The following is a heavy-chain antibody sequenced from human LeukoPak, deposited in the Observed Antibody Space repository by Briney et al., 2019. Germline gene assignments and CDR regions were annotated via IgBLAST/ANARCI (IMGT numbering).Heavy chain of an antibody. J-gene: IGHJ6*03. CDR2: IYYSVST. Sequence: SETLSLTCTVSGGSITSSSYYWGWIRQPPGKGLEWIGTIYYSVSTHYNPSLKSRVTISVDTSKNQFSLKLSSVTAADTAVYYCASSIMVRGRKPYYYYMDVWGKGTTVTISS. D-gene: IGHD3-10*01. CDR1: GGSITSSSYY. CDR3: ASSIMVRGRKPYYYYMDV. V-gene: IGHV4-39*01.